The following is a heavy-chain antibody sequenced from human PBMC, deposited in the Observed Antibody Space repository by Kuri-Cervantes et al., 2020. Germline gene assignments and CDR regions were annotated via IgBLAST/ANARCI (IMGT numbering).Heavy chain of an antibody. J-gene: IGHJ6*02. Sequence: SETLSLTCTVSGGSISSSSYYWGWIRQPPGKGLEWIGSIYYSGSTNYNPSLKSRVTISVDTSKNQFSLKLSSVTAADTAVYYCARARYYYDSSGYYYYYGMDVWGQGTTVTVSS. CDR2: IYYSGST. CDR1: GGSISSSSYY. D-gene: IGHD3-22*01. CDR3: ARARYYYDSSGYYYYYGMDV. V-gene: IGHV4-39*07.